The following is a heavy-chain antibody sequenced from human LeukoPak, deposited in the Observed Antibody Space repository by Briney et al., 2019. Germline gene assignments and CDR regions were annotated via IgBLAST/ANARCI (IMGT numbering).Heavy chain of an antibody. CDR3: AKESYYCSSTSCYSDF. J-gene: IGHJ4*02. CDR2: ISGSGGST. CDR1: GFTFSSYA. Sequence: PGGSLRLSCAASGFTFSSYAMSWVRQAPGKGLEWVSAISGSGGSTYYADSVKGRFTISRDNSKNTLYLQMNSLRAEDTAVYYCAKESYYCSSTSCYSDFGGQGTPVTVSS. D-gene: IGHD2-2*01. V-gene: IGHV3-23*01.